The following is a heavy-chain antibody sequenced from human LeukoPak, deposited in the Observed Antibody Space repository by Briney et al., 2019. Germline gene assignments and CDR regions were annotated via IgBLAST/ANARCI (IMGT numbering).Heavy chain of an antibody. D-gene: IGHD4-11*01. J-gene: IGHJ4*02. CDR2: INHSGST. CDR1: GGSFSGYY. V-gene: IGHV4-34*01. Sequence: SETLSLTCAVYGGSFSGYYWSWIRQPPGKGLEWIGEINHSGSTNYNPSLKCRVTISVDTSKNQFSLKLSSVTAADTAVYYCARGIRTTVTTTFDYWGQGTLVTVSS. CDR3: ARGIRTTVTTTFDY.